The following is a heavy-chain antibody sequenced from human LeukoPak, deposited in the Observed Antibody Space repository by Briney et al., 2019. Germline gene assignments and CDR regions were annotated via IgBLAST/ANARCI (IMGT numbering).Heavy chain of an antibody. CDR1: GYTFTGYY. CDR3: ATEICSSTSCYVWDY. CDR2: INPNSGGT. D-gene: IGHD2-2*01. V-gene: IGHV1-2*02. Sequence: ASVKVSCKASGYTFTGYYMHWVRQAPGQGLEWMGWINPNSGGTNYAQKFQGRVTMTRDTSISTAYMELSRLRSDDTAVYYCATEICSSTSCYVWDYWGQGTLVTVSS. J-gene: IGHJ4*02.